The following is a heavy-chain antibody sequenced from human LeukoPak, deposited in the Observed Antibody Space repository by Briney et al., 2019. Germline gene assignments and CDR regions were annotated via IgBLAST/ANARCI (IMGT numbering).Heavy chain of an antibody. J-gene: IGHJ4*02. D-gene: IGHD1-1*01. CDR3: ARDSPPGGY. V-gene: IGHV4-34*01. Sequence: SETLSLTCAVYGGSFSGYYWSWIRQPPGKGLEWIGEINHSGSTNYNPSLKSRVTISVDTSKNQFSLKLSSVAAADTAVYYCARDSPPGGYWGQGTLVTVSS. CDR1: GGSFSGYY. CDR2: INHSGST.